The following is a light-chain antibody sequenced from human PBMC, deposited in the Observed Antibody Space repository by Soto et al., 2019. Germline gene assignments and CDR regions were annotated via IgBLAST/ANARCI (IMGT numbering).Light chain of an antibody. CDR3: QQYDNFPPYT. J-gene: IGKJ2*01. CDR2: DAS. CDR1: RDISVY. V-gene: IGKV1-33*01. Sequence: DIQMTQSPSSLSASAGDSVTITCQASRDISVYLNWYQHKPGHPPKLLVFDASNLHTGVPSRFRGSGSGTHFTFTITNLQPEDVATYYCQQYDNFPPYTFGQGTKLDIK.